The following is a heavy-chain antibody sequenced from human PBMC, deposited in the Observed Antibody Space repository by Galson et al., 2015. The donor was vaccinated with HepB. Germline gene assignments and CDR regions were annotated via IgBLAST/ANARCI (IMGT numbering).Heavy chain of an antibody. CDR1: GFTVGSNH. J-gene: IGHJ4*02. CDR3: VKDTGGY. CDR2: LYSGDRT. D-gene: IGHD3-10*01. Sequence: SLRLSCAASGFTVGSNHVNWVRQAPGKGLEWVSVLYSGDRTYYADSVKGRFTISRDKSNNTVYLQMNSLGAEDTAVYYCVKDTGGYWGQGTLVTVSS. V-gene: IGHV3-53*01.